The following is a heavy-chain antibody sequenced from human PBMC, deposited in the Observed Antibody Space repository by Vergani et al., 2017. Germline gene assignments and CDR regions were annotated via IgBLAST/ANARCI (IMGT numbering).Heavy chain of an antibody. Sequence: EVQLVESGGGLVKPGGSLRLSCAASGFTFSDFSMSWVRQAPGKGLEWVAFIGSSGPYINYADSVKGRFIISRDNAKNSLYLQMNSLRAEDTAVYYCARDVGYCSSTSCARWFDPWGQGTLVTVSS. CDR2: IGSSGPYI. CDR3: ARDVGYCSSTSCARWFDP. CDR1: GFTFSDFS. J-gene: IGHJ5*02. D-gene: IGHD2-2*01. V-gene: IGHV3-21*01.